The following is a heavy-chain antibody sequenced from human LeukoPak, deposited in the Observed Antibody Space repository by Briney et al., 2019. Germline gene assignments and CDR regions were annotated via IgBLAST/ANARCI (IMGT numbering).Heavy chain of an antibody. J-gene: IGHJ4*02. CDR1: GYTFTSYG. CDR2: ISAYNGNT. CDR3: ARARYCSGGSCYRPLDY. V-gene: IGHV1-18*01. D-gene: IGHD2-15*01. Sequence: GASVKVSCKASGYTFTSYGISWVRQAPGQGLEWMGWISAYNGNTNYAQKLQGRVTMTTDTSTSTAYMELRSLRSDDTAVYYCARARYCSGGSCYRPLDYWGQGTLVTVSS.